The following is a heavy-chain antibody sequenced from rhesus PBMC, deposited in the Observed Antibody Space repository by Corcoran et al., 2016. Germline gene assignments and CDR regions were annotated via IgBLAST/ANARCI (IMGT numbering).Heavy chain of an antibody. CDR1: GGSIRGYYY. Sequence: QVQLQESGPGLVKPSETLSLTCTASGGSIRGYYYWPWLFPPPGKGLEWIGGIYGKSASTYYNPSLKSRVTISKDTSKNQFSLKLSSVTAADTAVYYCARRDIVVVFTPADDYWGQGVLVTVSS. V-gene: IGHV4-143*01. CDR3: ARRDIVVVFTPADDY. J-gene: IGHJ4*01. D-gene: IGHD2-27*01. CDR2: IYGKSAST.